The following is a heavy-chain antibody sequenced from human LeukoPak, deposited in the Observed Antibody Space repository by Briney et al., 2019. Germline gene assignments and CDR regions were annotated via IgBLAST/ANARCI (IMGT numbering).Heavy chain of an antibody. Sequence: GGSLRLSCAASGFTFSIYDMNWVRQAPGKGLEWVSYISSSSSTIYYADSVKGRFTISRDDPHNTLYLQMNSLRAEDTAVYFCARGGVDYYGSGTYYLMYYFDYWGQGALVTVSS. CDR1: GFTFSIYD. CDR2: ISSSSSTI. CDR3: ARGGVDYYGSGTYYLMYYFDY. J-gene: IGHJ4*02. V-gene: IGHV3-48*01. D-gene: IGHD3-10*01.